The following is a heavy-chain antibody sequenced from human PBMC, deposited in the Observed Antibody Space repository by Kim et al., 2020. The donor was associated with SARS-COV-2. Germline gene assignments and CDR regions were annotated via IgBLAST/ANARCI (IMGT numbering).Heavy chain of an antibody. J-gene: IGHJ3*02. CDR3: ARVTSDYNGRDALDI. V-gene: IGHV3-72*01. D-gene: IGHD2-8*01. Sequence: ASVKGRFTISRDDSRNSLYLQINSLKTEDTAVYYCARVTSDYNGRDALDIWGQGTVVTVSS.